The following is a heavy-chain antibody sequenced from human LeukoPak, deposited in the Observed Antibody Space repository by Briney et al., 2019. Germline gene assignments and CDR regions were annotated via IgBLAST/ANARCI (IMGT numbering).Heavy chain of an antibody. D-gene: IGHD5-12*01. J-gene: IGHJ4*02. Sequence: PGGSLRLSCAASGFTFSTYTMTWVRQAPGRGLEWVSAISGSGGSTYYVDSVKGRFTISRDNSKNTVYLQMNSLAAEDTAVYYCAKGLRSHTGWPFDYWGQGTLLTVFS. CDR3: AKGLRSHTGWPFDY. CDR2: ISGSGGST. V-gene: IGHV3-23*01. CDR1: GFTFSTYT.